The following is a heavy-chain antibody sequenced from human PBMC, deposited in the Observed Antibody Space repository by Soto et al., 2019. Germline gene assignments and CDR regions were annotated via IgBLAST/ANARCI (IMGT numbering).Heavy chain of an antibody. V-gene: IGHV1-69*13. CDR2: IIPIFGTA. J-gene: IGHJ4*02. CDR3: ARAGCGGDCSLDY. D-gene: IGHD2-21*02. Sequence: GASVKVSCKASGGTFSSYAISWVRQAPGQGLEWMGGIIPIFGTANYAQKFQGRVTITADESTSTAYMELSSLRSEDTAVYYCARAGCGGDCSLDYWGQGTLVTVSS. CDR1: GGTFSSYA.